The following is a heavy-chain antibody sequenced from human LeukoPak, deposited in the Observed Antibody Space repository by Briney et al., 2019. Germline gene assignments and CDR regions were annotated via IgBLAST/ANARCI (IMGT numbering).Heavy chain of an antibody. CDR1: GFTFSSYG. V-gene: IGHV3-30*02. J-gene: IGHJ5*02. D-gene: IGHD6-6*01. CDR2: IWYDGSNK. Sequence: GGSLRLSCAASGFTFSSYGMHWVRQAPGKGLEWVAVIWYDGSNKYYADSVKGRFTISRDNSKNTLYLQMNSLRAEDTAVYYCAKRRGGSSSSWFDPWGQGTLVTVSS. CDR3: AKRRGGSSSSWFDP.